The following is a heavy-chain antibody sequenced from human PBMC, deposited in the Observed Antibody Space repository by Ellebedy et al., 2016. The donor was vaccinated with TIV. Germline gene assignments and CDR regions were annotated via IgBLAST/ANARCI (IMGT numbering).Heavy chain of an antibody. CDR3: ARHYYGSGSAFEYFDL. D-gene: IGHD3-10*01. CDR2: IYYSGST. CDR1: GGSISSYY. J-gene: IGHJ2*01. Sequence: MPSETLSLTCTVSGGSISSYYWSWIRQPPGKGLEWIGYIYYSGSTNYNPSLKSRVTISVDTSKNQFSLKLSSVTAADTAVYYCARHYYGSGSAFEYFDLWGRGTLVTVSS. V-gene: IGHV4-59*08.